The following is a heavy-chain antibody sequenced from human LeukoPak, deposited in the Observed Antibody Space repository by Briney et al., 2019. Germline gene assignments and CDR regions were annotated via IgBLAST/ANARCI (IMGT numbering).Heavy chain of an antibody. D-gene: IGHD1-26*01. CDR1: GFTFCSYW. CDR3: ASWVGRDN. J-gene: IGHJ4*02. V-gene: IGHV3-7*01. CDR2: INEGGSAK. Sequence: GGSLRLSCAASGFTFCSYWMTWLLQAPGKRLEWVANINEGGSAKYYVDSVKGRFTVSRDNAETSVFLEMNSLRNEDTAVYFCASWVGRDNWGQGTLVTVYS.